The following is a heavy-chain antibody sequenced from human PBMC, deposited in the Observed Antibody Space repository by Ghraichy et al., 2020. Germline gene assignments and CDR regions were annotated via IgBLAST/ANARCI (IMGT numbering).Heavy chain of an antibody. CDR2: IYYSGSP. V-gene: IGHV4-39*01. Sequence: SETLSLTCTVSGGSISSSSYYWGWIRQPPGKGLEWIGSIYYSGSPYYNPSLKSRVTISVDTSKNPFSLNLSSVTAADTAVYYCARRSSFYDSFSARSYNWCDPWSHGTLVTVSS. D-gene: IGHD3-22*01. CDR3: ARRSSFYDSFSARSYNWCDP. J-gene: IGHJ5*02. CDR1: GGSISSSSYY.